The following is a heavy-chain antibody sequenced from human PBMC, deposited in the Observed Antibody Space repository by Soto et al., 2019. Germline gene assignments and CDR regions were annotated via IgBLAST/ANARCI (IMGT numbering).Heavy chain of an antibody. V-gene: IGHV3-48*03. D-gene: IGHD3-3*01. CDR2: ISSSGTSI. CDR1: GFAFSSYE. Sequence: GGSLRLSCAASGFAFSSYEMNWVRQAPGKGLEWVSYISSSGTSIYYADSVKGRLTISRDNAKKSLYLQMNSLRAEDTAVYYCAREGGVVVKYALDVWGQGTTVTVSS. CDR3: AREGGVVVKYALDV. J-gene: IGHJ6*02.